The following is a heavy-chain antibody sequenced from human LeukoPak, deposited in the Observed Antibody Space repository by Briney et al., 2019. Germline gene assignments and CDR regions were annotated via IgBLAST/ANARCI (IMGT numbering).Heavy chain of an antibody. J-gene: IGHJ3*02. Sequence: QTGGSLRLSCAVSGFTFDDYAMHWVRRAPGKGLEWVSGITWNSGSIGYADSVKGRFTISRDNAKNSLYLQMNSLRAEDMALYYCAKGGYDSSGYYYNAFDIWGQGTMVTVSS. CDR2: ITWNSGSI. D-gene: IGHD3-22*01. CDR3: AKGGYDSSGYYYNAFDI. V-gene: IGHV3-9*03. CDR1: GFTFDDYA.